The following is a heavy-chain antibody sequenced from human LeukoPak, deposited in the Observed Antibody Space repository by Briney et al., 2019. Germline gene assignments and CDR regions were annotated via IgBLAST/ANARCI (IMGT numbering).Heavy chain of an antibody. CDR3: ARGLMAAGADY. Sequence: SETLSLTCAVYGGSFSGYYWSWIRQPPGKGLEWIGEINHSGSTNYNPSLKSRVTISVDTSKNLFSLKLSSVTAADTAVYYCARGLMAAGADYWGQGTLVTVSS. CDR2: INHSGST. D-gene: IGHD6-13*01. V-gene: IGHV4-34*01. CDR1: GGSFSGYY. J-gene: IGHJ4*02.